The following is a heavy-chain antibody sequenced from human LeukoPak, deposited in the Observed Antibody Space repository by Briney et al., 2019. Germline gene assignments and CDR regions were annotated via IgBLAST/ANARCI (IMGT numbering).Heavy chain of an antibody. CDR3: ASTKYGSSSWYGSYYGMDV. D-gene: IGHD6-13*01. V-gene: IGHV4-61*08. J-gene: IGHJ6*02. CDR1: GGSISSGDYY. CDR2: IYYSGST. Sequence: SETLSLTCTVSGGSISSGDYYWSWIRQPPGKGLEWIGYIYYSGSTNYNPSLKSRVTMSVDTSKNQFSLKLSSVTAADTAVYYCASTKYGSSSWYGSYYGMDVWGQGTTVTVSS.